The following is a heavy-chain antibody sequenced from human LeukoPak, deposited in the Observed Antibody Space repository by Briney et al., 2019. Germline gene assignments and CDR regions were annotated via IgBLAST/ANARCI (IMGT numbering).Heavy chain of an antibody. CDR1: GYTFTSYY. D-gene: IGHD6-6*01. V-gene: IGHV1-46*01. Sequence: GASVKVSCKASGYTFTSYYMHWVRQAPGQGLEWMEIINPSGGSTSYAQKFQGRVAMTRDMSTSTVYMELSSLRSEDTAVYYCAREGGLYSSSSSWGLFDYWGQGTLVTVSS. J-gene: IGHJ4*02. CDR3: AREGGLYSSSSSWGLFDY. CDR2: INPSGGST.